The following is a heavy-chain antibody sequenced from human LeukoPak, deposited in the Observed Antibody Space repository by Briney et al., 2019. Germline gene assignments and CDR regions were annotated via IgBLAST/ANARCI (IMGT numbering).Heavy chain of an antibody. V-gene: IGHV3-30*04. D-gene: IGHD7-27*01. CDR2: ISHDGTKK. CDR3: ARTGGSEGEYYYYMDV. Sequence: PGGSLRLSCTTSGFIFSTYAMHWVRQTSGKGLEWVALISHDGTKKYYSDSVRGRFTISRDNSKNTLYLQMDSLRPEDTAVYYCARTGGSEGEYYYYMDVWGKGTTVTVSS. J-gene: IGHJ6*03. CDR1: GFIFSTYA.